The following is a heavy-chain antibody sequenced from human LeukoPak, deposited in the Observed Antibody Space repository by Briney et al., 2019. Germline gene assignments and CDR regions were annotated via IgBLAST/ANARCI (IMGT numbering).Heavy chain of an antibody. CDR3: ARVIEYSSSSEYYYYYYMDV. V-gene: IGHV1-18*01. CDR1: GYTFTSYG. J-gene: IGHJ6*03. CDR2: ISAYNGNT. D-gene: IGHD6-6*01. Sequence: ASVKVSCKASGYTFTSYGISWVRPAPGQGLEWMGWISAYNGNTNYAQKLQGRVTMTTDTSTSTAYMELRSLRSDDTAVYYCARVIEYSSSSEYYYYYYMDVWGKGTTVTVSS.